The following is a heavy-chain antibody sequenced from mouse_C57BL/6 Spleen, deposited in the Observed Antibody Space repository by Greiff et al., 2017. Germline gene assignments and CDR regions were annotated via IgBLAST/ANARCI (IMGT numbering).Heavy chain of an antibody. CDR2: ISSGSSTI. CDR1: GFTFSDYG. J-gene: IGHJ3*01. Sequence: EVKVVESGGGLVKPGGSLKLSCAASGFTFSDYGMHWVRQAPEKGLEWVAYISSGSSTIYYADTVKGRFTISRDNAKNTLFLQMTSLRSEDTAMYYCARDYYGSSPPFAYWGQGTLVTVSA. D-gene: IGHD1-1*01. V-gene: IGHV5-17*01. CDR3: ARDYYGSSPPFAY.